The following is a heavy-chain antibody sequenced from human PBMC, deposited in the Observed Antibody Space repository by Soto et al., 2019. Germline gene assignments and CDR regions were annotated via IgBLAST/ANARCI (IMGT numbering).Heavy chain of an antibody. V-gene: IGHV4-59*01. CDR3: ARVSGGGRVITGTLYYYYGRDV. CDR2: IYYSGST. D-gene: IGHD1-7*01. J-gene: IGHJ6*02. Sequence: SETLSLTCTVSGGSISSYYWSWIRQPPGKGLEWIGYIYYSGSTNYNPSLKSRVTISVDTSKNQFSLKLSSVTAADTAVYYCARVSGGGRVITGTLYYYYGRDVWGQGTTVTVSS. CDR1: GGSISSYY.